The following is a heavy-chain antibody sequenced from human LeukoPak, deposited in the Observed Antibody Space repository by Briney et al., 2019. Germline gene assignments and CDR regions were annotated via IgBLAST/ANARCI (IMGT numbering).Heavy chain of an antibody. V-gene: IGHV4-30-2*01. CDR2: IYHSGST. J-gene: IGHJ6*02. Sequence: SQTLSLTCAVSGGSISSGGYSWSWIRQPPGKGLEWIGYIYHSGSTYYNPSLKSRVTISVDRSKNQFSLKLSSVTAADTAVYYCARGRLRDNNSWYGYYYYYYGMDVWGQGTTVTVSS. D-gene: IGHD6-13*01. CDR1: GGSISSGGYS. CDR3: ARGRLRDNNSWYGYYYYYYGMDV.